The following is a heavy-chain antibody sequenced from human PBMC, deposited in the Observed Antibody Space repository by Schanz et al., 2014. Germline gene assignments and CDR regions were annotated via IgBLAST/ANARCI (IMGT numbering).Heavy chain of an antibody. CDR1: GFTFRGYA. Sequence: EVQLLESGGGLVQPGGSLRLSCAASGFTFRGYAMSWVRQAPGRGLEWVSIISGSGGNTYYADAVRGRFTISRDNSKNTLYLEVNSLRPEDTAVYYCVRDSFFAFDYWGQGTLVTVSS. D-gene: IGHD3-3*01. CDR3: VRDSFFAFDY. CDR2: ISGSGGNT. V-gene: IGHV3-23*01. J-gene: IGHJ4*02.